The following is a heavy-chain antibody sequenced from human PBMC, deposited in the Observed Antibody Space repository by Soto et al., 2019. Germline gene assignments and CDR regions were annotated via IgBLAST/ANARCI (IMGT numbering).Heavy chain of an antibody. D-gene: IGHD3-10*01. CDR1: GGSISSGGYY. V-gene: IGHV4-31*03. CDR3: ARTPYYYGSGSYYASYYYYYMDV. CDR2: IYSSGST. J-gene: IGHJ6*03. Sequence: QVQLQESGPGLVKPSQTLSLTCTVSGGSISSGGYYWSWIRQHPGKGLEWIGYIYSSGSTYYNPSLKSRVTISVATSKNQFSLKLSSVTAADTAVYYCARTPYYYGSGSYYASYYYYYMDVWGKGTTVTVSS.